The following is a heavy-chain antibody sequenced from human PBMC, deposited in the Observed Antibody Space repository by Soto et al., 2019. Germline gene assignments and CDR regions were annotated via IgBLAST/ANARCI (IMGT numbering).Heavy chain of an antibody. D-gene: IGHD6-19*01. Sequence: QVQLVESGGGVVQPGRSLRLSCAASGFTFSSYGMHWVRQAPGKGLEWVAVIWYDGSNKYYADSVKGRFTISRDNSKNTLYLQMNSLRADDTAVYYCAREYSSGWYAPYWYFDLWGRGTLVTVSS. CDR3: AREYSSGWYAPYWYFDL. CDR1: GFTFSSYG. V-gene: IGHV3-33*01. CDR2: IWYDGSNK. J-gene: IGHJ2*01.